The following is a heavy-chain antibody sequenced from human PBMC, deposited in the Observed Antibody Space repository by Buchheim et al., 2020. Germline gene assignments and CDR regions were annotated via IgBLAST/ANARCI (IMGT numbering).Heavy chain of an antibody. D-gene: IGHD6-6*01. CDR2: IYYSGST. J-gene: IGHJ4*02. V-gene: IGHV4-61*01. CDR1: GSSVSSAIYY. CDR3: ARWVTAARVFDS. Sequence: QVQLQESGPGLVKPSETLSLTCTVSGSSVSSAIYYWSWIRQPPGKGLEWIDYIYYSGSTNYNPSLNSRVTISVDTSKNQFSPKLSSVTAADTAVYYCARWVTAARVFDSWGQGTL.